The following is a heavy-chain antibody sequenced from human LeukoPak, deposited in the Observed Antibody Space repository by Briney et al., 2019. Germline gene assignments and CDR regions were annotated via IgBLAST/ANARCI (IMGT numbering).Heavy chain of an antibody. CDR1: GYTLTELS. D-gene: IGHD3-10*01. CDR3: AREGEYYGSGSYSYWFDP. V-gene: IGHV1-2*04. CDR2: INPNSGGT. J-gene: IGHJ5*02. Sequence: GASVKVSCKVSGYTLTELSMHWVRQAPGQGLEWMGWINPNSGGTNYAQKFQGWVTMTRDTSISTAYMELSRLRSDDTAVYYCAREGEYYGSGSYSYWFDPWGQGTLVTVSS.